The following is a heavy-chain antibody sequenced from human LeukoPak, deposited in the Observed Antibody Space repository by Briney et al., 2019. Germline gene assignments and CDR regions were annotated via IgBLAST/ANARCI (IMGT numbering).Heavy chain of an antibody. D-gene: IGHD3-10*01. CDR2: INPNSGGT. V-gene: IGHV1-2*02. J-gene: IGHJ4*02. CDR1: GYTFTGYY. CDR3: ARVRGRFGESNPFDY. Sequence: GASVTVSCKASGYTFTGYYMHWVRQAPGQGLEWMGWINPNSGGTNYAQKFQGRVTMTRDTSISTAYMELSRLRSDDTAVYYCARVRGRFGESNPFDYWGQGTLVTVSS.